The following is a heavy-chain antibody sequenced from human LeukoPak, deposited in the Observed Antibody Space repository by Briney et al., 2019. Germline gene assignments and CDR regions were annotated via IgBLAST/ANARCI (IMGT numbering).Heavy chain of an antibody. CDR1: GYSFTTYW. J-gene: IGHJ4*02. CDR3: ARLFWSAVSCYVDY. V-gene: IGHV5-51*01. D-gene: IGHD2-15*01. CDR2: IYPSDYNT. Sequence: PGESLKISCKGSGYSFTTYWIGWVRQMPGKGLEWMGIIYPSDYNTAYSPSFQGQVTISADKSISIAYLQWHSLKASDTAMYYCARLFWSAVSCYVDYWGQGTLVTVAS.